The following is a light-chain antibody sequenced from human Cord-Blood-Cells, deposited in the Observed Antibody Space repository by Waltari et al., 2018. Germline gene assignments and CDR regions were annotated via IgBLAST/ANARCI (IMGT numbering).Light chain of an antibody. CDR1: QSISIY. Sequence: DIQMTQSPSSLSASVGDRVTITCRASQSISIYLNWYQQKPGKAPKLLIYAASSLQSGVPSRCSGSGSGTDFTLTISSLQPEDFATYYCQQSYSTPGGTFGPGTKVDIK. V-gene: IGKV1-39*01. J-gene: IGKJ3*01. CDR3: QQSYSTPGGT. CDR2: AAS.